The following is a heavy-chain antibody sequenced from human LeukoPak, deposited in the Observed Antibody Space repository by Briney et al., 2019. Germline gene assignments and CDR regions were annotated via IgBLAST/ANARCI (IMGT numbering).Heavy chain of an antibody. D-gene: IGHD4-17*01. CDR2: TRNKANSYTT. J-gene: IGHJ4*02. CDR3: ARSLTVSLFDY. Sequence: GGSLRLSCAASGFTFSDHYMDWVRQAPGKGLKWVSRTRNKANSYTTEYAASVKGRFTISRDDSKNSLYLQMNSLKTEDTAVYYCARSLTVSLFDYWGQGTLVTVSS. V-gene: IGHV3-72*01. CDR1: GFTFSDHY.